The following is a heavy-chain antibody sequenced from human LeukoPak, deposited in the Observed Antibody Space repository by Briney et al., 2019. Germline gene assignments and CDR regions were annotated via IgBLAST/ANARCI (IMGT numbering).Heavy chain of an antibody. J-gene: IGHJ5*02. CDR2: ISSSRSYT. V-gene: IGHV3-11*06. CDR3: ARDESWFDP. Sequence: GGSLRLSCAVSGFTFSDYYMSWMRQAPGKGREWVSYISSSRSYTNYADSVKGRFTISRDNAKNSLYVQMNSLRADDTAVYYCARDESWFDPWGQGTLVTVSP. CDR1: GFTFSDYY.